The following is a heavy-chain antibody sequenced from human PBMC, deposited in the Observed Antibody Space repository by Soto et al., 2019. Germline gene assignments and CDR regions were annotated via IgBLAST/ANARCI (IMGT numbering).Heavy chain of an antibody. J-gene: IGHJ4*02. CDR1: GGSFSGYY. D-gene: IGHD6-13*01. CDR3: ARCQAKYSSSWYYY. CDR2: INHSGST. V-gene: IGHV4-34*01. Sequence: SETLSLTCAVYGGSFSGYYWSWIRQPPGKGLEWIGEINHSGSTNYNPSLKSRVTISVDTSKNQFSLKLSSVTAADTAVYYCARCQAKYSSSWYYYWGQGTLVTVSS.